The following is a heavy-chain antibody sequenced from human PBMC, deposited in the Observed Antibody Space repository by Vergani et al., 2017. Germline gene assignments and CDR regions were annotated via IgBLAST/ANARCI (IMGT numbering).Heavy chain of an antibody. D-gene: IGHD6-19*01. Sequence: QVQLVESGGGVVQPGRSLRLSCAASGFTFSSYAMHWVRQAPGKGLEWVAVISYDGSNKYYADSVKGRFTISRDNSKNTLYLQMNSLRAEDTAVYYCARVSAVAALGGYWGQGTLVTVSS. J-gene: IGHJ4*02. V-gene: IGHV3-30-3*01. CDR3: ARVSAVAALGGY. CDR1: GFTFSSYA. CDR2: ISYDGSNK.